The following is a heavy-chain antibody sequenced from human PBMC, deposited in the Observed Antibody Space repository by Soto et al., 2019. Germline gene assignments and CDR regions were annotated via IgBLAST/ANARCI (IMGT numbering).Heavy chain of an antibody. Sequence: GGSLRLSCAASGFTFSNYGMHWVRQAPGKGLEWVAVISYDGSNKYYVDSVKGRFTISRDNSKNTLYLQMNSLRAEDTAVYYCAKDISDAEYYYYMDVWGKGTTVTVSS. J-gene: IGHJ6*03. V-gene: IGHV3-30*18. CDR3: AKDISDAEYYYYMDV. CDR2: ISYDGSNK. CDR1: GFTFSNYG.